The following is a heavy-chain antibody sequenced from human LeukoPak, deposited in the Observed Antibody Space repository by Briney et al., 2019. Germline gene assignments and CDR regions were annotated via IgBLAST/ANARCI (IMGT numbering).Heavy chain of an antibody. D-gene: IGHD3-22*01. Sequence: GGSLRLSCAASGFTVSTNSMSWVRQAPGKGLEWVAVISYDGSNKYYADSVKGRFTISRDNSKNTLYLEMNSLRAEDTAVYYCARVHDSSGYWGYYYYGMDVWGQGTTVTVSS. CDR2: ISYDGSNK. CDR1: GFTVSTNS. CDR3: ARVHDSSGYWGYYYYGMDV. V-gene: IGHV3-30-3*01. J-gene: IGHJ6*02.